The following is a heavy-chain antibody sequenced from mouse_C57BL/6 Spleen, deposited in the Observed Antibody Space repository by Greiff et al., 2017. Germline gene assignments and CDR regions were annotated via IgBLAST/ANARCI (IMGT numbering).Heavy chain of an antibody. D-gene: IGHD2-4*01. CDR3: ARRGNYDWCDY. CDR2: LDPSDSYT. V-gene: IGHV1-50*01. Sequence: QVQLQQPGAELVKPGASVKLSCKASGYTFTSYWMQWVKQRPGQGLEWIGELDPSDSYTNYNQQFKGKATLTVDTSSSTAYMQLSSLTSEDSAVYYCARRGNYDWCDYWGQGTTLTVSS. J-gene: IGHJ2*01. CDR1: GYTFTSYW.